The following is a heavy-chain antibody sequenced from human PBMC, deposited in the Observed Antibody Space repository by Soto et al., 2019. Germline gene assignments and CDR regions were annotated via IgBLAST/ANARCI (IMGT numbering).Heavy chain of an antibody. J-gene: IGHJ4*02. Sequence: QVQLQESGPELVKPSGTLSLTCTVSSGTISSANWWSWVRQTPGKGLERIGEIYPSGSTNYNPSLESRLTIAIDESKHQFPLKLTSVAAADTAIYYCAREGTGTTRGSFDYWVQGTLVTV. V-gene: IGHV4-4*02. CDR1: SGTISSANW. CDR2: IYPSGST. CDR3: AREGTGTTRGSFDY. D-gene: IGHD1-1*01.